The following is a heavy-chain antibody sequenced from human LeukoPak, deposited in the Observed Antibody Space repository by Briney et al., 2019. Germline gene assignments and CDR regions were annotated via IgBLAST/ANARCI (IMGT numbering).Heavy chain of an antibody. Sequence: SQTLSLTCAISGDSVSSSSAAWSWFRQSPSRGLEWLGRTYYRSRWYNDYALSVKSRITINPDTSKSQFSLQLNSMTPEDTAVYYCARGDVNYYYSVDVWGQGTRSPSP. CDR3: ARGDVNYYYSVDV. V-gene: IGHV6-1*01. J-gene: IGHJ6*02. CDR2: TYYRSRWYN. CDR1: GDSVSSSSAA.